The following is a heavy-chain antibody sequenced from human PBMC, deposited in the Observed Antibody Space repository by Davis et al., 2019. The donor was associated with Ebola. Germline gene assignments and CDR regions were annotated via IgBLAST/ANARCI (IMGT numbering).Heavy chain of an antibody. V-gene: IGHV3-23*01. CDR2: ISGSGGST. Sequence: GESLKISCAASGFTFSSYAMSWVRQAPGKGLEWVSAISGSGGSTYYADSVKGRFTISRDNSKNTLYLQMNSLRAEDTAVYYCAKAATVTLWGWFDPWGQGTLVTVSS. J-gene: IGHJ5*02. CDR3: AKAATVTLWGWFDP. CDR1: GFTFSSYA. D-gene: IGHD4-17*01.